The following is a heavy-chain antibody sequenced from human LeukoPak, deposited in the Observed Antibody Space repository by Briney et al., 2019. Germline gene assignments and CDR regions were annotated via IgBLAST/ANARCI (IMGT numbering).Heavy chain of an antibody. D-gene: IGHD6-19*01. J-gene: IGHJ4*02. CDR2: IKQDGTEE. CDR1: GFTFSTFW. V-gene: IGHV3-7*04. Sequence: PGRSVRLSCAASGFTFSTFWMSWVRQAPGKGLEWVANIKQDGTEENYVDSVKGRFTISRDNAQNSLHLQMNSLRAEDTAVYYCARCHVAVPGGDFWGQGTLVTVSS. CDR3: ARCHVAVPGGDF.